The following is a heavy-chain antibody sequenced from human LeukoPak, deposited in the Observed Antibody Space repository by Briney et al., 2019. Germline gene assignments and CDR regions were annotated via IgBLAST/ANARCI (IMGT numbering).Heavy chain of an antibody. CDR3: ARDYYDSSGYLQYYFDY. D-gene: IGHD3-22*01. V-gene: IGHV1-69*06. J-gene: IGHJ4*02. CDR1: GGTFSSYA. CDR2: IIPIFGTA. Sequence: ASVKVSCKASGGTFSSYAISWVRQAPGQGLEWMGGIIPIFGTANYAQKFQGRVTITADKSTSTVYMELSSLRSEDTAVYYCARDYYDSSGYLQYYFDYWGQGTLVTVSS.